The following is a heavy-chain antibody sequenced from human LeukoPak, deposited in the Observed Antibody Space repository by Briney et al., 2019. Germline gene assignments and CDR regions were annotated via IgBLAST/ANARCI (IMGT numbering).Heavy chain of an antibody. CDR3: ARDLGLRAGPPQPTWNWFDP. V-gene: IGHV3-30*03. D-gene: IGHD3-16*01. CDR2: ISYDGSNK. CDR1: GFTFSSYG. J-gene: IGHJ5*02. Sequence: GGSLRLSCAASGFTFSSYGMHWVRQAPGKGLEWVAVISYDGSNKYYADSVKGRFTISRDNSKNTLYLQMNSLRAEDTAVYYCARDLGLRAGPPQPTWNWFDPWGQGTLVTVSS.